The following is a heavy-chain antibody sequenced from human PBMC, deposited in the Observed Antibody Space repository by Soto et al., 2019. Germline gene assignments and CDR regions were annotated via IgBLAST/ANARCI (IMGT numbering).Heavy chain of an antibody. Sequence: QLQLQESGPGPVKPSETLSLTCTVSGGSISSSSYYWGWIRQPPGKGLEWIGSIYYSGSTYYNPSLKSRVTISVDTSKNQFSLKLSSVTAADTAVYYCATPYSSSWYFDYWGQGTLVTVSS. CDR3: ATPYSSSWYFDY. J-gene: IGHJ4*02. CDR1: GGSISSSSYY. V-gene: IGHV4-39*01. D-gene: IGHD6-13*01. CDR2: IYYSGST.